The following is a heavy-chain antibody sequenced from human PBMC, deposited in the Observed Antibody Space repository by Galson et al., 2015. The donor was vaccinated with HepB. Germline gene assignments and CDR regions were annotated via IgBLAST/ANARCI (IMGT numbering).Heavy chain of an antibody. CDR3: ARGGYDILTGYYLFDY. CDR2: IKQDGSEK. Sequence: SLRLSCAASGFTFSSYWMSWVRQAPGKGLEWVANIKQDGSEKYYVDSVKGRFTISRDNAKNSLYLQMNSLRAEDTAVYYCARGGYDILTGYYLFDYWGQGTLVTVSS. CDR1: GFTFSSYW. V-gene: IGHV3-7*03. J-gene: IGHJ4*02. D-gene: IGHD3-9*01.